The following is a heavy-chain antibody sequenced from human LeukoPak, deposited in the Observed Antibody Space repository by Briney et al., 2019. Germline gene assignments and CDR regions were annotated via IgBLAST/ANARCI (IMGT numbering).Heavy chain of an antibody. Sequence: SETLSLTCTVSGGSISGYYWSWIRQPPGKGLEWIAYIYYNGISNYNPSLKSRVIISVDSSKNQFSLKLSSVTAADTAVYYCASQRDLNYFDYWGQGTLVTVSS. CDR3: ASQRDLNYFDY. J-gene: IGHJ4*02. CDR2: IYYNGIS. V-gene: IGHV4-59*08. CDR1: GGSISGYY.